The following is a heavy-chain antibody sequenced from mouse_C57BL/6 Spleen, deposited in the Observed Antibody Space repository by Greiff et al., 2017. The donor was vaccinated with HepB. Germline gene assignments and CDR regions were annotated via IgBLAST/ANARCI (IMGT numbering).Heavy chain of an antibody. CDR3: AREAHYYGSSPWFAY. V-gene: IGHV1-78*01. CDR1: GYTFTDYT. CDR2: IYPRDGST. Sequence: VQLQQSDAELVKPGASVKISCKVSGYTFTDYTIHWMKQRPEQGLEWIGYIYPRDGSTKYNEKFKGKATLTADKSSSTAYMQLNSLTSEDSAVYCCAREAHYYGSSPWFAYWGQGTLVTVSA. J-gene: IGHJ3*01. D-gene: IGHD1-1*01.